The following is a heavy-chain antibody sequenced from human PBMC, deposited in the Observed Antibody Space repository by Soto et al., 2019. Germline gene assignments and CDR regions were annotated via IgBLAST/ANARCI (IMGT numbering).Heavy chain of an antibody. CDR2: INHSGST. CDR1: GGSFSGYY. J-gene: IGHJ6*02. V-gene: IGHV4-34*01. CDR3: ARSLPPSAAGYDYYYGMDV. Sequence: SETLSLTXAVYGGSFSGYYWSWIRQPPGKGLEWIGEINHSGSTNYNPSLKSRVTISVDTSKNQFSLKLSSVTAADTAVYYCARSLPPSAAGYDYYYGMDVWGQGTTVTVSS. D-gene: IGHD6-13*01.